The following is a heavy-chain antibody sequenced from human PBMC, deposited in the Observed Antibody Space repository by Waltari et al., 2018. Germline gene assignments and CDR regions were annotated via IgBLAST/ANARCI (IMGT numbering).Heavy chain of an antibody. D-gene: IGHD2-15*01. Sequence: EVQLLESGGGLVQPGGSLRLSCAASGFTFSSYAMSWVRQAPGKGLDWVSAISGSGGSTYYAYSVKGRFTISRDNSKNTLYLQMNSLRAEDTAVYYCAKEPIVVVVAATYFDYWGQGTLVTVSS. CDR2: ISGSGGST. CDR1: GFTFSSYA. V-gene: IGHV3-23*01. CDR3: AKEPIVVVVAATYFDY. J-gene: IGHJ4*02.